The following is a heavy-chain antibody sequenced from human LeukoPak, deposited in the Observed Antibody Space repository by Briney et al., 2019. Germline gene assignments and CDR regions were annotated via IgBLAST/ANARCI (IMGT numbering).Heavy chain of an antibody. CDR1: GGSISSSSYY. Sequence: SETLSLTCTVSGGSISSSSYYWGWIRQPPGKGLEWIGSIYYSGSTYYNPSLKSRVTISVDTSKNQFSLKLSSVTAADTAVYYCAGNAVAGRHFDYWGQGTLVTVSS. V-gene: IGHV4-39*01. CDR2: IYYSGST. J-gene: IGHJ4*02. D-gene: IGHD6-19*01. CDR3: AGNAVAGRHFDY.